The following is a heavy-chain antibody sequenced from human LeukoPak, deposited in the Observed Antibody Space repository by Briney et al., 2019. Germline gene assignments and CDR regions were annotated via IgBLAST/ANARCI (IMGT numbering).Heavy chain of an antibody. CDR1: GFTLSSYW. V-gene: IGHV3-74*01. J-gene: IGHJ3*02. D-gene: IGHD1-26*01. CDR2: INSDGSST. Sequence: GGSLRLSCAASGFTLSSYWMHWVRQAPGKGLVWVSRINSDGSSTTYADAVKGRFTISRDNAKNTLYLQMNSLRAEDTAVYYCARGSAHAFDIWGQGTMVTVSS. CDR3: ARGSAHAFDI.